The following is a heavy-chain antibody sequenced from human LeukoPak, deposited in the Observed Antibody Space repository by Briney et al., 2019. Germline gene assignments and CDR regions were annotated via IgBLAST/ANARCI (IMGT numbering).Heavy chain of an antibody. CDR1: GFTFSDYY. V-gene: IGHV3-11*01. Sequence: PGGSLRLSCTASGFTFSDYYMSWIRQAPGKGLEWVSYISSSGSTIYYADSVKGRFTISRDNAKNSLYLQMNSLRAEDTAVYYCARDNWNYFFHDYWGQGTLVTVSS. CDR2: ISSSGSTI. CDR3: ARDNWNYFFHDY. D-gene: IGHD1-7*01. J-gene: IGHJ4*02.